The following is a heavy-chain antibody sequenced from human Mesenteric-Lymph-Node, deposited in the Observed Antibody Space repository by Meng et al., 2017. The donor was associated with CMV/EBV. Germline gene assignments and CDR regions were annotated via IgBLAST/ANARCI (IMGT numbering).Heavy chain of an antibody. CDR3: ARDPTTIFGVVTRYYFDY. J-gene: IGHJ4*02. D-gene: IGHD3-3*01. CDR2: IIPILGIA. Sequence: SVKVSCKASGGTFSSYAISWVRQAPGQGLEWMGGIIPILGIANYAQKFQGRVTITADKSTSTAYMELSRLRSDDTAVYYCARDPTTIFGVVTRYYFDYWGQGTLVTVSS. V-gene: IGHV1-69*10. CDR1: GGTFSSYA.